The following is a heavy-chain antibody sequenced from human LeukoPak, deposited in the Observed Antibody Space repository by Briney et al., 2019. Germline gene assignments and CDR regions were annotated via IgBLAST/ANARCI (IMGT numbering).Heavy chain of an antibody. J-gene: IGHJ6*02. Sequence: GGSLRLSCAASGFTFSSYGMHWVRQAPGKGLEWVAVISYDGSNKYYADSVKGRFTISRDNSKNTLYLQMNSLRAEDTAVYYCAKAGGVADYYYYGMDVWGQGTTVTVSS. D-gene: IGHD3-16*01. V-gene: IGHV3-30*18. CDR2: ISYDGSNK. CDR1: GFTFSSYG. CDR3: AKAGGVADYYYYGMDV.